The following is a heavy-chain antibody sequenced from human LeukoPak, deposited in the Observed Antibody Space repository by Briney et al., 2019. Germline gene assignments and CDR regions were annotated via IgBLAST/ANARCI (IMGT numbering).Heavy chain of an antibody. D-gene: IGHD3-22*01. CDR3: ARGTNMYYYDSSGYPYLDY. CDR2: IYYSGST. CDR1: GGSISSYY. V-gene: IGHV4-59*12. J-gene: IGHJ4*02. Sequence: SETLSLTCTVSGGSISSYYWSWIRQPPGKGLEWIGYIYYSGSTNYNPSLKSRVTISVDTSKNQFSLKLSSVTAADTAVYYCARGTNMYYYDSSGYPYLDYWGQGTLVTVSS.